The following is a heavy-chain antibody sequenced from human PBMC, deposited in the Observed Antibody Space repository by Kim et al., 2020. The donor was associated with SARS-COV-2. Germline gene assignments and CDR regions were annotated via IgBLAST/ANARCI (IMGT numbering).Heavy chain of an antibody. D-gene: IGHD1-1*01. Sequence: SETLSLTCTVSGYSISSGYYWGWIRQPPGKGLEWIGSIYHSGSTYYNPSLKSRVTISVDTSKNQFSLKLSSVTAADTAVYYCARGGPHTTGTTSSYYYYYYGMDVWGQGTTVTVSS. J-gene: IGHJ6*02. CDR1: GYSISSGYY. CDR3: ARGGPHTTGTTSSYYYYYYGMDV. V-gene: IGHV4-38-2*02. CDR2: IYHSGST.